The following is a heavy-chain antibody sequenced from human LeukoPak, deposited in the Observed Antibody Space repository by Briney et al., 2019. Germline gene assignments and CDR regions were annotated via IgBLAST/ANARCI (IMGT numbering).Heavy chain of an antibody. CDR1: GGSFSGYY. D-gene: IGHD2-2*02. V-gene: IGHV4-34*01. CDR2: INHSGST. J-gene: IGHJ4*02. CDR3: ARGLIPFDY. Sequence: TPSETLSLTCAVYGGSFSGYYWSWIRQPPGKGLEWIGEINHSGSTNYNPSLKSRVTISVDTSKNQFSLKLSSVTAADTAVYYCARGLIPFDYWGQGTLVTVSS.